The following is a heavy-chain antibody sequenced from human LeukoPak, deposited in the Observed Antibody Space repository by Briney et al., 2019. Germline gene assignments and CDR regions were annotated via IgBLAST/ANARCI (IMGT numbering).Heavy chain of an antibody. CDR2: IIPIFGTA. CDR3: AREAPSEIGGRDY. V-gene: IGHV1-69*05. Sequence: SVKVSCKASGGTFSSYAISWVRQAPGQGLEWMGGIIPIFGTANYAQKLQGRVTMTTDTSTSTAYMELRSLRSDDTAVYYCAREAPSEIGGRDYWGQGTLVTVSS. J-gene: IGHJ4*02. CDR1: GGTFSSYA.